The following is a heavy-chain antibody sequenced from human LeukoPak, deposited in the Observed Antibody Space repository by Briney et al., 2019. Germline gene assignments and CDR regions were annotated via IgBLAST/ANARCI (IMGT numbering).Heavy chain of an antibody. Sequence: PGGSLRLSCAASGFTFSTYWMHWVRQVPGKGLVWVSRISSDGANANYADSVKGRFTISRDNSKNTLYLQMNSLRAEDTAVYYCAKDLSGGAFDIWGQGTMVTVSS. CDR1: GFTFSTYW. D-gene: IGHD3-10*01. CDR3: AKDLSGGAFDI. J-gene: IGHJ3*02. V-gene: IGHV3-74*01. CDR2: ISSDGANA.